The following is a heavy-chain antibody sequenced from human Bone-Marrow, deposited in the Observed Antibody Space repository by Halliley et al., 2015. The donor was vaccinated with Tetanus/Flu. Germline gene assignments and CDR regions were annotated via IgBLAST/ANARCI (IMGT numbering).Heavy chain of an antibody. CDR3: ARIIWGGGWYFDY. Sequence: SLRLSCAASAFTFSDYWMSWVRQAPGKGLEWVANIKLDGSEKYYVDSLKGRFTISRDNAKNSLYLQMNSLRAEDTAVYYCARIIWGGGWYFDYWGQGTRVTVSS. CDR1: AFTFSDYW. J-gene: IGHJ4*02. CDR2: IKLDGSEK. V-gene: IGHV3-7*03. D-gene: IGHD6-19*01.